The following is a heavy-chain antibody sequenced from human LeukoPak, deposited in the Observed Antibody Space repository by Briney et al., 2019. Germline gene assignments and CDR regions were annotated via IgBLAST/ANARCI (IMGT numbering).Heavy chain of an antibody. Sequence: GASVKVSCKASGYTFTGYYMHWVRQAPGQGLEWMGWMNPNSGNTGYAQKFQGRVTMTRNTSISTAYMELSSLRSEDTAVYYCARGPERYFDWLYYMDVWGKGTTVTISS. CDR1: GYTFTGYY. D-gene: IGHD3-9*01. J-gene: IGHJ6*03. CDR2: MNPNSGNT. CDR3: ARGPERYFDWLYYMDV. V-gene: IGHV1-8*02.